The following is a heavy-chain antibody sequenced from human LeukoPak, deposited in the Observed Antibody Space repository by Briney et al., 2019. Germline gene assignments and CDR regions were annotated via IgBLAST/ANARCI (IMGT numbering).Heavy chain of an antibody. J-gene: IGHJ4*02. CDR1: GFTFSSYW. CDR2: IKQDGSEE. CDR3: ARERLHKSPTN. Sequence: WGSLRLSCAASGFTFSSYWMSWVRQAPGKGLEGVANIKQDGSEEYYVDSVKGRFTISRDNAKNSLYLQMNSLRAEDTAVYYRARERLHKSPTNWGQGTLVTVSS. V-gene: IGHV3-7*01. D-gene: IGHD5-24*01.